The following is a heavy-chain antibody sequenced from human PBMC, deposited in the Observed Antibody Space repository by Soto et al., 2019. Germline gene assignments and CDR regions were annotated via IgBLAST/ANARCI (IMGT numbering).Heavy chain of an antibody. J-gene: IGHJ1*01. Sequence: EVQLLESGGGLFRPGGPLDPPGEPPDLPFAGNPLAWAPQAPGRGREWVSAISGSGGSTYYADSVKGRFTISRDNSKNTLYLQMNSLRAEDTAVYYCAKAALRYFEYFQHWGQGTLVTVSS. V-gene: IGHV3-23*01. CDR1: DLPFAGNP. CDR3: AKAALRYFEYFQH. D-gene: IGHD3-9*01. CDR2: ISGSGGST.